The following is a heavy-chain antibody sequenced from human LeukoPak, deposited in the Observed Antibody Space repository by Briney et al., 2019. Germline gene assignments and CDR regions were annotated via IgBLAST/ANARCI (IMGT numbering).Heavy chain of an antibody. D-gene: IGHD6-6*01. CDR3: ARGRGSSSPQNCFDP. CDR2: TYYRSKWFH. J-gene: IGHJ5*02. Sequence: SQTLSLPCAISGDSVSRNNAAWTWIRQSPSRGLEWLGRTYYRSKWFHDYALSVKSRVTINPDTSKNQFSLRLNSLTAADTAVYYCARGRGSSSPQNCFDPWGEGSLLTVSS. CDR1: GDSVSRNNAA. V-gene: IGHV6-1*01.